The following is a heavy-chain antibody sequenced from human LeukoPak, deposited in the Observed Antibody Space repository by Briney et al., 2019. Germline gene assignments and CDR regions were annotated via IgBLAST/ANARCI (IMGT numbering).Heavy chain of an antibody. CDR1: GFTFSTFA. CDR3: VRDRNYFEALQRSY. D-gene: IGHD1-7*01. CDR2: ITGAGSTT. V-gene: IGHV3-23*01. J-gene: IGHJ4*02. Sequence: PGGSLRLACAASGFTFSTFAMSGVRQDPGRGLEWVSSITGAGSTTYYPESVKGRFTISRDNSKNTLYLQMNSLRVEDTAVYFCVRDRNYFEALQRSYWGQETLVTVSS.